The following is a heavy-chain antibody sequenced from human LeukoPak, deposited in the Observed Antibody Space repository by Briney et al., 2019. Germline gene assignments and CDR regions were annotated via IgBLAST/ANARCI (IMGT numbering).Heavy chain of an antibody. CDR1: GGSISSGDYY. J-gene: IGHJ4*02. CDR2: IYYSGSA. CDR3: ARGSQVDDFWSGYRAPLDY. Sequence: PSQTLSLTCTVSGGSISSGDYYWSWIRQPPGKGLEWIGTIYYSGSAYYNPSLKTQVTISVDTSKNQFSLKLSSVTAADTAVYFCARGSQVDDFWSGYRAPLDYWGQGTLVTVSS. V-gene: IGHV4-39*01. D-gene: IGHD3-3*01.